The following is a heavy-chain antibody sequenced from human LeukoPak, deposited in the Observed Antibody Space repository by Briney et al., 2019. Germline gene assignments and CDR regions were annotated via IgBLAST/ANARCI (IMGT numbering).Heavy chain of an antibody. CDR1: GYSFTNYW. CDR2: IYPGDSDT. CDR3: ARQKLSSHYMDV. Sequence: GESLETFCKGSGYSFTNYWIGWVRQMPGKGLEWMGIIYPGDSDTRYSPSFQGQVTFSADKSNSTAYMQWSSLEASDTAIHYCARQKLSSHYMDVWGKGTTLTASS. V-gene: IGHV5-51*01. J-gene: IGHJ6*03. D-gene: IGHD6-13*01.